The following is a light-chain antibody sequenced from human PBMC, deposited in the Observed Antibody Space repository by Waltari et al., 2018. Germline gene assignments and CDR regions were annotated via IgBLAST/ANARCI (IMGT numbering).Light chain of an antibody. V-gene: IGKV3-20*01. J-gene: IGKJ4*01. Sequence: EIVLTQSPGSLSLSPGERATLSCRASQSVPNNRLAWAQQKPGQAPRLLIYAASSRATGIPDMFSGSGSGTDFTLTISRLAPEDSAVYYCQQYGPSPLNFGGGTKVEIK. CDR3: QQYGPSPLN. CDR1: QSVPNNR. CDR2: AAS.